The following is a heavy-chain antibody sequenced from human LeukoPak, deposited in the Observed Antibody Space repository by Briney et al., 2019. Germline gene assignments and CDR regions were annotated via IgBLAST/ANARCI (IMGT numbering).Heavy chain of an antibody. Sequence: SETLSLTCTLSGGSISSNYWSWIRQRPGAGLEWIGDFYYSGSTSYSPSLNSRVTISLDTSKSQFSLNLTSVTAADTAVYHCARVAAGGSYYGVDVWGQGTTVTVSS. J-gene: IGHJ6*02. CDR1: GGSISSNY. V-gene: IGHV4-59*01. D-gene: IGHD6-13*01. CDR2: FYYSGST. CDR3: ARVAAGGSYYGVDV.